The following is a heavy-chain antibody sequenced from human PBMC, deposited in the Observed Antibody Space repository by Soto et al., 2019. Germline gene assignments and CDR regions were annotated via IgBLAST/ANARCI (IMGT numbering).Heavy chain of an antibody. CDR2: INHSEST. CDR3: ARALSVVVVAATPSYFDY. V-gene: IGHV4-34*01. D-gene: IGHD2-15*01. CDR1: GGSFRGYY. Sequence: SETLSVTSAVYGGSFRGYYWSWIRQPPGKGQEWIGEINHSESTNYNPSLKSRVTISVDTSKNQFSLKLSSVTAADTAVYYFARALSVVVVAATPSYFDYWGQGTLVSVSS. J-gene: IGHJ4*02.